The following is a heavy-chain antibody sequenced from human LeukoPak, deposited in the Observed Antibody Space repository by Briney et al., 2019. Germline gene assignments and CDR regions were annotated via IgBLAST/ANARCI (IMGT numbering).Heavy chain of an antibody. J-gene: IGHJ4*02. CDR1: GGSIGSYY. CDR2: IYYSGST. Sequence: SETLSLTCTVSGGSIGSYYWSWIRQPPGKGLEWIGYIYYSGSTNYNPSLKSRVTISVDTSKNQFSLKLSSVTAADTAVYYCARGDTYYDFWSGSPPLDYWGQGTLVTVSS. CDR3: ARGDTYYDFWSGSPPLDY. D-gene: IGHD3-3*01. V-gene: IGHV4-59*12.